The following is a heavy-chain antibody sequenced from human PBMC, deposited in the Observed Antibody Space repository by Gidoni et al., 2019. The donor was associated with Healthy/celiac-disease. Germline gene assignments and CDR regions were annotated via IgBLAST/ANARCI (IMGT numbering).Heavy chain of an antibody. CDR1: GFTFSSCA. Sequence: EVQLLESGGGLVQHGGSLRLSCAASGFTFSSCAMSWVRQAPGKRLEWVSSISDSGGSTYYADSVKGRFTISRDNSKNTLYLQMNSLRAEDTAVYYCAKDWGDYGDNYWYFDLWGRGTLVTVSS. D-gene: IGHD4-17*01. V-gene: IGHV3-23*01. CDR2: ISDSGGST. J-gene: IGHJ2*01. CDR3: AKDWGDYGDNYWYFDL.